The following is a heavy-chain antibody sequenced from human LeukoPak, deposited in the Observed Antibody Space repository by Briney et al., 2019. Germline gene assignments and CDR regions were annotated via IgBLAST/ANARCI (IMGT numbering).Heavy chain of an antibody. V-gene: IGHV3-33*01. CDR2: IWYDGSNK. Sequence: GRSLRLSCAASGFTFSSYGMHWVRQAPGKGLEWVAVIWYDGSNKYYADSVKGRFTISRDNSLNSLYLQMNSLRAEDTAVYYCVRIVGAVDHWFDPWGQGTLVTVSS. CDR1: GFTFSSYG. J-gene: IGHJ5*02. CDR3: VRIVGAVDHWFDP. D-gene: IGHD1-26*01.